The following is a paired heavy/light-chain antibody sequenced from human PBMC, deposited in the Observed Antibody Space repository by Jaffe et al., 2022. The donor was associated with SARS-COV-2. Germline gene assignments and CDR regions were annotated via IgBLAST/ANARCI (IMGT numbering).Heavy chain of an antibody. CDR3: ARDVAGSYGYYYYGMDV. CDR2: INGGNGNT. V-gene: IGHV1-3*01. J-gene: IGHJ6*02. D-gene: IGHD1-26*01. Sequence: QVQLVQSGAEVKKPGASVKVSCKASGYTFTGYAMHWVRQAPGQRLEWMGWINGGNGNTMYSQKFQGRVTITRDTSASTGYMELSSLRSDDTAVYYCARDVAGSYGYYYYGMDVWGQGTTVTVSS. CDR1: GYTFTGYA.
Light chain of an antibody. V-gene: IGLV7-46*01. CDR2: DTN. CDR3: LLSYSGARV. CDR1: TGAVTSGHY. J-gene: IGLJ3*02. Sequence: QAVVTQEPSLTVSPGGTVTLTCGSSTGAVTSGHYPYWFQQKPGQAPRTLIYDTNNKHSWTPARFSGSLLGGKAALTLSGAQPEDEAEYYCLLSYSGARVFGGGTKLTVL.